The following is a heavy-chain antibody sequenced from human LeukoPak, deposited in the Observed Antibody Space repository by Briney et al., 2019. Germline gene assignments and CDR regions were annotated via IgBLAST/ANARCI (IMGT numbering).Heavy chain of an antibody. Sequence: SETLSLTCAVYGGSFSGYYWSWIRQPPGKGLEWIGEINHSGSTNYNPSLKSRVTISVDTSKNQFSLKLSSVTAADTAVYYCARSSWFGESAPHPFDIWGQGTMVTVSS. J-gene: IGHJ3*02. CDR2: INHSGST. V-gene: IGHV4-34*01. CDR3: ARSSWFGESAPHPFDI. D-gene: IGHD3-10*01. CDR1: GGSFSGYY.